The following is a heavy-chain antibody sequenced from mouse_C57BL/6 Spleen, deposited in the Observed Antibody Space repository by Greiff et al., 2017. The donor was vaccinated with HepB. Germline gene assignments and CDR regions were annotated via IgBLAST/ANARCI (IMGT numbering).Heavy chain of an antibody. V-gene: IGHV7-3*01. Sequence: DVHLVESGGGLVQPGGSLSLSCAASGFTFTDYYMSWVRQPPGKALEWLGFIRNKANGYTTEYSASVKGRFTISRDNSQSILYLQMNALRAEDSATYYCARWVTTKDYFDYWDQGTTLTVAS. CDR3: ARWVTTKDYFDY. J-gene: IGHJ2*01. CDR2: IRNKANGYTT. D-gene: IGHD2-3*01. CDR1: GFTFTDYY.